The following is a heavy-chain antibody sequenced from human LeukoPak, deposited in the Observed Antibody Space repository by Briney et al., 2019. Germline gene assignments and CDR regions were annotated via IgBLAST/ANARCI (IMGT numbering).Heavy chain of an antibody. Sequence: GGSLRLSCAASGFTFSNYAMSWVRQAPGKGLEWVSAIGGSGGSTYYADSVRGRFTISRDTSKNTLYLQMNSLRAEDTAIYYCVKTNYYDFWSGYQTTFDYWGQGTLVTVSS. V-gene: IGHV3-23*01. CDR1: GFTFSNYA. CDR2: IGGSGGST. CDR3: VKTNYYDFWSGYQTTFDY. D-gene: IGHD3-3*01. J-gene: IGHJ4*02.